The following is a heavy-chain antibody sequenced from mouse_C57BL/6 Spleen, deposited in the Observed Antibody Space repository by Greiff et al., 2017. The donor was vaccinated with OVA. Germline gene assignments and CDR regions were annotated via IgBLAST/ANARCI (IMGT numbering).Heavy chain of an antibody. J-gene: IGHJ1*03. V-gene: IGHV5-12*01. D-gene: IGHD1-1*01. Sequence: EVQLVESGGGLVQPGGSLKLSCAASGFTFSDYYMYWVRQTPEKRLEWVAYISNGGGSTYYPDTVKGRFTISRDNAKNTLYLQMSRLKSEDTAMYYCAREEAYYGSSYWYFDVWGTGTTVTVSS. CDR2: ISNGGGST. CDR1: GFTFSDYY. CDR3: AREEAYYGSSYWYFDV.